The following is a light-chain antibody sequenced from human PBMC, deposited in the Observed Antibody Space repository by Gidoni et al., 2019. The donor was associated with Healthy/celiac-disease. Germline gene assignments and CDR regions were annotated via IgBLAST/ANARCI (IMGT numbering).Light chain of an antibody. CDR3: QQRSNWPLT. J-gene: IGKJ4*01. V-gene: IGKV3-11*01. CDR2: DAS. CDR1: QSVSSY. Sequence: DIVLTQSPATLSLSPGERATLYCRDSQSVSSYLAWYQQKPGQAPRLLIYDASNRATGTPARFSGSGSGTDFTLTISSLEPEDFAVYYCQQRSNWPLTFGGGTKVEIK.